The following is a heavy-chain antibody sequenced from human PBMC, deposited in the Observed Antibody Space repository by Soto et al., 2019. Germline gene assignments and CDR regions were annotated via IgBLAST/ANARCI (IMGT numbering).Heavy chain of an antibody. CDR3: ARGRPNSLYYMDV. CDR2: ISYDGSNK. CDR1: GFTFSSYA. Sequence: GGSLRLSCAASGFTFSSYAMHWVRQAPGKGLEWVAVISYDGSNKYYADSVKGRFTISRDNSKNTLYLQMNSLRAEDTAVYYCARGRPNSLYYMDVWGKGTTVTVSS. J-gene: IGHJ6*03. D-gene: IGHD6-13*01. V-gene: IGHV3-30*04.